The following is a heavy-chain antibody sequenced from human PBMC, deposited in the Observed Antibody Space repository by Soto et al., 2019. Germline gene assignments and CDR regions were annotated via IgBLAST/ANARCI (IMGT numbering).Heavy chain of an antibody. V-gene: IGHV3-11*01. CDR2: ISNGDETT. D-gene: IGHD5-12*01. CDR3: ARDLKRRDGYNFDS. Sequence: GGSLRLSCAASGFFFTDYSMTWIRQAPGKGLEWVSYISNGDETTQYADSVKGRFTVSRDNAKKVLFLQMSSLRVDDTAVYYCARDLKRRDGYNFDSWGRGALVTVSS. CDR1: GFFFTDYS. J-gene: IGHJ4*02.